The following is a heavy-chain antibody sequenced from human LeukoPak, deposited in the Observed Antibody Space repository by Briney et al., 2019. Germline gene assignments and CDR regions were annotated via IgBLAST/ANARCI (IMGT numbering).Heavy chain of an antibody. Sequence: GGSLRLSCAASGFTFSNYWMDWVRQAPGKGLQWVANIKQNGSETYYVDAVKGRFTISRDNVKNSLYLQMNSLRVEDTAMYYCVGGLIAASGNWGQGTLVTVSS. D-gene: IGHD6-6*01. CDR1: GFTFSNYW. CDR2: IKQNGSET. CDR3: VGGLIAASGN. V-gene: IGHV3-7*03. J-gene: IGHJ4*02.